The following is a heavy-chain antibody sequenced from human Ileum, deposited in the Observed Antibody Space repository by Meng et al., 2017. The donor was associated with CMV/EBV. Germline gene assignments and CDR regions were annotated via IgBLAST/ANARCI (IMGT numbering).Heavy chain of an antibody. CDR3: AREMSRTGFFDY. CDR1: ARSIGSGVYY. J-gene: IGHJ4*02. D-gene: IGHD1-1*01. Sequence: QVQLQELVPGLVAPSATLSLTCTVSARSIGSGVYYWSWIRQPAGKGLEWIGRIHISGATNYNPSLKSRVTMSVDTSKNQFSLKVRSVTAADTAVYYCAREMSRTGFFDYWGQGNLVTVSS. CDR2: IHISGAT. V-gene: IGHV4-61*02.